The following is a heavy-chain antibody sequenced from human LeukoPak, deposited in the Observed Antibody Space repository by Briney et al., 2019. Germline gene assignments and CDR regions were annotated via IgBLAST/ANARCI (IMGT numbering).Heavy chain of an antibody. Sequence: ASVKVSCTASGYTFTNNYLHWVRQAPGQGLEWMGMIYPRDGGTSYAQNFQGRVTVTRDTSTTTVHMELRGLRSEDTAVYYCARDQEGFDYWGQGTVVTVSS. CDR3: ARDQEGFDY. V-gene: IGHV1-46*01. J-gene: IGHJ4*02. CDR2: IYPRDGGT. CDR1: GYTFTNNY.